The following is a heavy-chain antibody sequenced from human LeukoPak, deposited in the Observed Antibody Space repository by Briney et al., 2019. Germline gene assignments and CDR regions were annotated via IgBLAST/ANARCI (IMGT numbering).Heavy chain of an antibody. D-gene: IGHD3-10*01. CDR3: ARCFRGVIDY. Sequence: SETLSLTCTVSGGSISSYYWSWIRQPPGKGLEWIGYIYYSGSTNYNPSLKSRVTISVDTSKNQFSLKLSSVTAADTAVYYCARCFRGVIDYWGQGTLVTVSS. V-gene: IGHV4-59*08. J-gene: IGHJ4*02. CDR2: IYYSGST. CDR1: GGSISSYY.